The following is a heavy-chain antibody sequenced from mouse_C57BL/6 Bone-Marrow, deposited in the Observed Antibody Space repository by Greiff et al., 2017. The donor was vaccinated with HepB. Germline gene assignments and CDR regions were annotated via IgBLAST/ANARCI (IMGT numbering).Heavy chain of an antibody. CDR2: IHPNSGST. V-gene: IGHV1-64*01. CDR1: GYTFTSYW. J-gene: IGHJ3*01. Sequence: QVQLQQPGAELVKPGASVKLSCKASGYTFTSYWMHWVKQRPGQGLEWIGMIHPNSGSTNYNEKFKSKATLTVDNSSSTAYMQLSSLTSEDSAVYYCARSDYYDYEGFAYWGQGTLVTVSA. CDR3: ARSDYYDYEGFAY. D-gene: IGHD2-4*01.